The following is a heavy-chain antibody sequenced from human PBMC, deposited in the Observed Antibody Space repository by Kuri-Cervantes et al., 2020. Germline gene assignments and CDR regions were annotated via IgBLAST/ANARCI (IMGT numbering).Heavy chain of an antibody. Sequence: GESLKISCAASGFTFSDYYMSWSRQAPGKGLEWVAVISYDGSNKYYADSLQDRFTISRDNSKNTLYMQMNSLRAEDTAVYYCARDREGDCSTPSCYAGLLGYYYYGMDVWGQGTTVTVSS. D-gene: IGHD2-2*01. CDR2: ISYDGSNK. J-gene: IGHJ6*02. V-gene: IGHV3-30*03. CDR1: GFTFSDYY. CDR3: ARDREGDCSTPSCYAGLLGYYYYGMDV.